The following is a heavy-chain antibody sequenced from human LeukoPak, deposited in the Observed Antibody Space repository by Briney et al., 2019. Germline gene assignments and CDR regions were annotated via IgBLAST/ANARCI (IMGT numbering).Heavy chain of an antibody. V-gene: IGHV5-51*01. D-gene: IGHD2-2*01. CDR2: IYPGDSDT. J-gene: IGHJ4*02. CDR1: GYSFTTYW. CDR3: ARRYCSSTSCNPYFFDY. Sequence: GESLKISCRGSGYSFTTYWIGWVRQMPGKGLGWIGIIYPGDSDTRYSPSFQGQVTISADKSISPAYLRWRSLKASDTAMYYCARRYCSSTSCNPYFFDYWGQGTLVTVSS.